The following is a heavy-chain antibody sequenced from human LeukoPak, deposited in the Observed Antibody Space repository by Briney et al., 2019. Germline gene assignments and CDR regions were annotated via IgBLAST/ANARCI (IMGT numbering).Heavy chain of an antibody. V-gene: IGHV7-4-1*02. CDR3: ARAGVGSVWGSYRYRVWFDP. D-gene: IGHD3-16*02. Sequence: GASVNGSCNVSAYTFTSYAIHWVRQAPGQGLEWIGWLNTNTGIPTSAQRFTGRFVFALDISVSTAYLQISSLKAEDTAGYYCARAGVGSVWGSYRYRVWFDPWGQGTLVTVSS. J-gene: IGHJ5*02. CDR2: LNTNTGIP. CDR1: AYTFTSYA.